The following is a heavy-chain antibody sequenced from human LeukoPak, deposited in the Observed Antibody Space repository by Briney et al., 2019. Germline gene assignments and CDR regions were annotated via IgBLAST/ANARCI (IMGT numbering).Heavy chain of an antibody. Sequence: SVKVSCKASGGTFSSYAISWVRQAPGQGLEWMGGIIPIFGTANYAQKFQGRVTITADESTSTAYMELSSLRSADTAVYYCAVTHVDTAMVWMHNQPLLSLLDYWGQGTLVTVSS. CDR2: IIPIFGTA. CDR3: AVTHVDTAMVWMHNQPLLSLLDY. J-gene: IGHJ4*02. V-gene: IGHV1-69*13. CDR1: GGTFSSYA. D-gene: IGHD5-18*01.